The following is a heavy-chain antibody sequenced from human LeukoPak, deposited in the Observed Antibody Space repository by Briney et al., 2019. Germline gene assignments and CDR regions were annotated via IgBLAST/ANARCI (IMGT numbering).Heavy chain of an antibody. CDR1: GFTFSSYA. CDR2: ISGSGGST. Sequence: SGGSLRLSCAASGFTFSSYAMSWVRQAPGKGLEWVSAISGSGGSTYYADSVKGRFTISRDNSKNTLYLQMNSLRAEDTAVYYCVRGSLMWLLGTAWGQGTLVTVSS. CDR3: VRGSLMWLLGTA. D-gene: IGHD3-22*01. J-gene: IGHJ4*02. V-gene: IGHV3-23*01.